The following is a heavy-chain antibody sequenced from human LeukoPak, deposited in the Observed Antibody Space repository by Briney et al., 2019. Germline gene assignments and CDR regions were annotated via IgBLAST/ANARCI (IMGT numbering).Heavy chain of an antibody. CDR2: ISSSSSYI. V-gene: IGHV3-21*01. D-gene: IGHD3-22*01. CDR1: GFTFSSYS. Sequence: GGSLRLSCAASGFTFSSYSMSWVRQAPGKGLEWVSSISSSSSYIYYANSVKGRFTISRDNAKNSLYLQMNSLRAEDTAVYYCARAPHYYFDSSSYLGYYYYGMDVWGQGTTVTVSS. CDR3: ARAPHYYFDSSSYLGYYYYGMDV. J-gene: IGHJ6*02.